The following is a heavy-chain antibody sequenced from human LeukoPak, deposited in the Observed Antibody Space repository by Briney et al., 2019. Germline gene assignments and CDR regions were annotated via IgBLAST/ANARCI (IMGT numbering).Heavy chain of an antibody. J-gene: IGHJ4*02. Sequence: GGSLRLSCAASGFTFSSYSMNWVRQAPGKGLEWVSYISSSSSTTYYADSVKGRFTISRDNAKNSLYLQMNSLRAEDTAVYYCAREGSYYFDYWGQGTLVTVSS. CDR2: ISSSSSTT. CDR1: GFTFSSYS. CDR3: AREGSYYFDY. V-gene: IGHV3-48*01.